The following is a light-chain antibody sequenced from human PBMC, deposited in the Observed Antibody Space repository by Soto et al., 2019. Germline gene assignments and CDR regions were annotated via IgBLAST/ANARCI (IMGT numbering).Light chain of an antibody. Sequence: EIVVTQSPLSLPVTPGEPASISCRSSHSLLHSNGYIYLYWYLQKPGQSPALLIYLGSTRASGVPDRFSGSGSGTDFTLTISRVEPEDVGVYYCLHAVTTPNTFGQGTRPENK. CDR2: LGS. V-gene: IGKV2-28*01. J-gene: IGKJ5*01. CDR3: LHAVTTPNT. CDR1: HSLLHSNGYIY.